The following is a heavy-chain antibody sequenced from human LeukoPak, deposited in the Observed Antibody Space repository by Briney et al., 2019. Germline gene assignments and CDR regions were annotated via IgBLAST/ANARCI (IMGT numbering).Heavy chain of an antibody. V-gene: IGHV4-39*07. CDR1: GGSISSSSYY. CDR2: IYYSGST. Sequence: SETLSLTCTVSGGSISSSSYYWGWIRQPPGKGLEWIGSIYYSGSTYYNPSLKSRVTISVDTSKNQFSLKLSSVTAADTAVYYCRAAAGESYYYYYMDVWGRGTTVTVSS. CDR3: RAAAGESYYYYYMDV. D-gene: IGHD6-13*01. J-gene: IGHJ6*03.